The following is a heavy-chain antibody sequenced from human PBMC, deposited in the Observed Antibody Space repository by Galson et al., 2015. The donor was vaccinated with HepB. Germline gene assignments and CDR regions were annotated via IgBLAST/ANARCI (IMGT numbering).Heavy chain of an antibody. V-gene: IGHV3-30-3*01. Sequence: SLRLSCAASGFTFSSYAVHWVRQAPGKGLEWVAVISYDGSSKYYADSVKGRFTISRDNSKNTLYLQMNSLRAEDTAVYYCARDLRGDYYFDYWGQGTLVTVSS. CDR1: GFTFSSYA. J-gene: IGHJ4*02. D-gene: IGHD4-17*01. CDR3: ARDLRGDYYFDY. CDR2: ISYDGSSK.